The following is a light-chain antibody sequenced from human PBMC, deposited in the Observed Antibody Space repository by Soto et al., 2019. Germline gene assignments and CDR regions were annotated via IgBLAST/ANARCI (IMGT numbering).Light chain of an antibody. J-gene: IGLJ2*01. CDR2: DDR. CDR1: NIGSKS. Sequence: SYELTQPRSVSVAPGQTAKITCGGNNIGSKSVHWYQQKPGQAPVLVVYDDRERPSGIPDRFYGSNSGNTATLTISRVEAGDEADYYCQVWQRSTDEVVFGGGTKVTVL. CDR3: QVWQRSTDEVV. V-gene: IGLV3-21*02.